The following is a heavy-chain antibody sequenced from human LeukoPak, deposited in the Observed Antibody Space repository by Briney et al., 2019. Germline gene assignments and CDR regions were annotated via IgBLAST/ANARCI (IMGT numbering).Heavy chain of an antibody. CDR2: IKQDGSEK. V-gene: IGHV3-7*01. D-gene: IGHD3-3*02. Sequence: GGSLRRSCAAAGFTFSSCWMSWVRQAPGKGLEWVANIKQDGSEKYYVDSVKGRFTISRDNAKNSLYLQMNSLRAEDTAVYYCARVGFSDAFDIWGQGTMVTVSS. CDR1: GFTFSSCW. CDR3: ARVGFSDAFDI. J-gene: IGHJ3*02.